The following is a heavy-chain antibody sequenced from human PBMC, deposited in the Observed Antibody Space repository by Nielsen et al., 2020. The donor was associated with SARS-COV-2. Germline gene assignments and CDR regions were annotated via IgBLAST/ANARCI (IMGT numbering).Heavy chain of an antibody. CDR2: IHHSGST. D-gene: IGHD2-15*01. J-gene: IGHJ4*02. CDR3: ARPLFLGYCSGGSCYDDY. Sequence: SETLSLTCTVSGYSISSGYYWGWIRQPPGKGLEWIGSIHHSGSTYYNPSLKSRVTISVDTSKNQFSLKLSSVTAADTAVYYCARPLFLGYCSGGSCYDDYWGQGTLVTVSS. V-gene: IGHV4-38-2*02. CDR1: GYSISSGYY.